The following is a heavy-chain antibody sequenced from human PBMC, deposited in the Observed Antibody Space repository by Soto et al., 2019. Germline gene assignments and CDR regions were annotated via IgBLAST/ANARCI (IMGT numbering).Heavy chain of an antibody. CDR3: ARGRITLGYFDY. CDR1: GFTFSSYE. J-gene: IGHJ4*02. CDR2: ISSSGSTI. D-gene: IGHD3-10*01. Sequence: PGGSLRLSCAASGFTFSSYEMNWVRQAPGKGLEWVSYISSSGSTIYYADSVKGRFTISRDNAKNSLYLQMNSLRAEDTAVYYCARGRITLGYFDYWGQGTLVTRLL. V-gene: IGHV3-48*03.